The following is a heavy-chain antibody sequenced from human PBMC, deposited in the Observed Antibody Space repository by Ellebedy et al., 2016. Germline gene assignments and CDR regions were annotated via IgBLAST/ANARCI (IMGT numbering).Heavy chain of an antibody. CDR3: ARLRGCSSTSCYEDYYYGMDV. V-gene: IGHV1-69*13. D-gene: IGHD2-2*01. J-gene: IGHJ6*02. Sequence: SVKVSCXASGGTFSSYAISWVRQAPGQGLEWMGGIIPIFGTANYAQKFQGRVTITADESTSTAYMELSSLRSEDTAVYYCARLRGCSSTSCYEDYYYGMDVWGQGTTVTVSS. CDR1: GGTFSSYA. CDR2: IIPIFGTA.